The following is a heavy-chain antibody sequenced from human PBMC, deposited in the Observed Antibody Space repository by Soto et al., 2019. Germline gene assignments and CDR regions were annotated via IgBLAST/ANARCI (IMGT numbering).Heavy chain of an antibody. V-gene: IGHV3-30*03. J-gene: IGHJ4*02. D-gene: IGHD2-2*01. CDR2: ISYDGSNK. CDR1: GFTFSSYG. Sequence: QVQLVESGGGVVQPGRSLRLSCAASGFTFSSYGMHWVRQAPXKGLEWVAVISYDGSNKYYADSVKGRFTISRDNSKXXXXXXXXXXXXXXXXXXXXXXXPTVPAXSFDYWGQGTLVTVSS. CDR3: XXXPTVPAXSFDY.